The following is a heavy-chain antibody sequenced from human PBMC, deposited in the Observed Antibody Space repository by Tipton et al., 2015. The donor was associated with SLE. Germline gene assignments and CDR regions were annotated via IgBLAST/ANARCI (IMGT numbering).Heavy chain of an antibody. Sequence: TLSLTCTVSGGFISDFYWTWIRQSPGNSLEWIGHIFYSGSADYNPSLKKRATISVDTSKNQFSLKLTSVTAADTAVYYCARIVTYYDFWSGPGKVYYYYYMDVWGKGTTVTVSS. CDR1: GGFISDFY. D-gene: IGHD3-3*01. CDR3: ARIVTYYDFWSGPGKVYYYYYMDV. V-gene: IGHV4-59*08. CDR2: IFYSGSA. J-gene: IGHJ6*03.